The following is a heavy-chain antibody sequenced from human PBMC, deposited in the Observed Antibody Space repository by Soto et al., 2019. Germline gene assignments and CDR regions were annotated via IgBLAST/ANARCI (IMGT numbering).Heavy chain of an antibody. CDR3: ARGSSSSSWGYYYGMDV. D-gene: IGHD6-13*01. V-gene: IGHV1-46*01. CDR1: GYSFTDYH. J-gene: IGHJ6*02. CDR2: INPSGGST. Sequence: ASVKVSCKASGYSFTDYHMPWVRQAPGQGLQVMGTINPSGGSTRYAQKFKGRVTMTRDTSTSTVYMELSSLRSEDTALYYCARGSSSSSWGYYYGMDVWGQGNTVTVSS.